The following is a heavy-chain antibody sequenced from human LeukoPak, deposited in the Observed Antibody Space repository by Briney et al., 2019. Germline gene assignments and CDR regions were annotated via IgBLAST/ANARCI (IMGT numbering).Heavy chain of an antibody. D-gene: IGHD4-17*01. CDR2: FDPEDGET. V-gene: IGHV1-24*01. J-gene: IGHJ1*01. CDR3: ATFRNGDYPKYFQH. Sequence: ASVKVSCKVSGYTLTELSMHWVRQAPGKGLEWMGGFDPEDGETTYAQKFQGRVTMTEDASTDTAYMELSSLRSEDTAVYYCATFRNGDYPKYFQHWGQGTLVTVSS. CDR1: GYTLTELS.